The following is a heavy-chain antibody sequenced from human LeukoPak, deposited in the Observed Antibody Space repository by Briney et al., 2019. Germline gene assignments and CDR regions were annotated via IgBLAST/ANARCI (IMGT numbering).Heavy chain of an antibody. V-gene: IGHV3-7*01. J-gene: IGHJ4*02. Sequence: GGSLRLSCAVSGFTLSNYWMSWVRQAPGKGLEWVANIKQDGSETYYVDSVKGRFTISRDNAKSSVYLQMNSLRVEDTAVYFCVSTTTFDYWGQGTLVTVSS. CDR3: VSTTTFDY. CDR2: IKQDGSET. CDR1: GFTLSNYW. D-gene: IGHD4-17*01.